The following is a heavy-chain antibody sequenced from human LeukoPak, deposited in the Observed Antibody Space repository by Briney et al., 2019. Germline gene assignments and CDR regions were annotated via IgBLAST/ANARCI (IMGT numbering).Heavy chain of an antibody. V-gene: IGHV4-59*01. CDR1: GGSLSNYY. J-gene: IGHJ3*02. CDR3: ARADYDFWSGYYKRLGAFDI. Sequence: SSETLSLTCAVYGGSLSNYYWSWIRQPPGKGLEWIGYIYYSGSTNYNPSLKSRVTISVDTSKNQFSLKLSSVTAADTAVYYCARADYDFWSGYYKRLGAFDIWGQGTMVTVSS. CDR2: IYYSGST. D-gene: IGHD3-3*01.